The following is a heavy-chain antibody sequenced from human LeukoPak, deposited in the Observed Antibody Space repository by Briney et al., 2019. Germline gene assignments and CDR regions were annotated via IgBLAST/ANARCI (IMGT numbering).Heavy chain of an antibody. CDR3: ARDNVGYCSGGSCYRAFDY. J-gene: IGHJ4*02. Sequence: PSETLSLTCTVSGCSISSSSYCWGWIRQPPGKGLEWIGSIYYSRSTYSNPSLKSRVTISVDTAKTQFSLKLSSVTAADTAVYYCARDNVGYCSGGSCYRAFDYWGEGTLVTVSS. D-gene: IGHD2-15*01. CDR1: GCSISSSSYC. V-gene: IGHV4-39*07. CDR2: IYYSRST.